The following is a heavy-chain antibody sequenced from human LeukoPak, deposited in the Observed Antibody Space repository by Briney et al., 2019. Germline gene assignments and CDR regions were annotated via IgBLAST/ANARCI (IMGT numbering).Heavy chain of an antibody. J-gene: IGHJ4*02. CDR1: VASICSYY. CDR3: AREKPSGYLNRPIDY. D-gene: IGHD3-3*01. CDR2: IYYSGSI. Sequence: SETLSLTCTVSVASICSYYWSWIRQPPGKGREWVGDIYYSGSIKYNPSLKSRVTMSVDPSKNQFSLKLSSVPAADTAFYYCAREKPSGYLNRPIDYWGQGTLVTVSS. V-gene: IGHV4-59*01.